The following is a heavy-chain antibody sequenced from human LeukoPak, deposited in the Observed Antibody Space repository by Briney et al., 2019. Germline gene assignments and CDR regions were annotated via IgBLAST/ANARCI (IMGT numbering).Heavy chain of an antibody. Sequence: PGGSLRLSCAASGFTFSDYSMNWVRQAPGKGLEWVAVISYDGSNKYYADSVKGRFTISRDNSKNTLYLQMNSLRAEDTAVYYCAKDLRRRYYFGSGSRGGTFDIWGQGTMVTVSS. CDR1: GFTFSDYS. V-gene: IGHV3-30*18. CDR3: AKDLRRRYYFGSGSRGGTFDI. CDR2: ISYDGSNK. J-gene: IGHJ3*02. D-gene: IGHD3-10*01.